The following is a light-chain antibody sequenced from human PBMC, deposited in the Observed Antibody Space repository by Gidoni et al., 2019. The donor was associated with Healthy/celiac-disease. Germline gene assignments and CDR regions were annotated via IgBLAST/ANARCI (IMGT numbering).Light chain of an antibody. CDR2: AAS. CDR3: QQSYSTPWT. CDR1: QSISSY. V-gene: IGKV1-39*01. Sequence: DIQMTQSPSSLSASVGDRVTITCRASQSISSYLNWYQQKPGNAPKLLIYAASSLQSGVPSRFSGSGSGTDFTLTISILQPEDFATYYCQQSYSTPWTFGQGTKVEIK. J-gene: IGKJ1*01.